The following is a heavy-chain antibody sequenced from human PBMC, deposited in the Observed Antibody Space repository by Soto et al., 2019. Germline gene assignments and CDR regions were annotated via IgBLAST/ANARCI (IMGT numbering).Heavy chain of an antibody. Sequence: QITLKESGPTLVKPTQTLTLTCTFSGFSLSTSGVGVGWIRQPPGKALEWLALIYWNDDKHYSPSLNSRLTILKDSPNNQVVRTITNMDAVDTAADYCASRSFENDAFDVWGLGTMVTVS. CDR2: IYWNDDK. CDR1: GFSLSTSGVG. CDR3: ASRSFENDAFDV. D-gene: IGHD3-9*01. V-gene: IGHV2-5*01. J-gene: IGHJ3*01.